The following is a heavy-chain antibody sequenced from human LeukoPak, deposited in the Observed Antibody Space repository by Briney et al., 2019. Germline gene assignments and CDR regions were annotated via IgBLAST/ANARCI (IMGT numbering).Heavy chain of an antibody. CDR1: GFTFSSYW. J-gene: IGHJ4*02. Sequence: PGGSLRLSCVASGFTFSSYWMTWVRQAPGKGLEWVANMRQDGNEKYYVDSVRGRFTISRDNAKNSLYLQMNSLRGEDTAVYYCARLNWNDVWGQGTLVTVSS. V-gene: IGHV3-7*01. CDR3: ARLNWNDV. D-gene: IGHD1-1*01. CDR2: MRQDGNEK.